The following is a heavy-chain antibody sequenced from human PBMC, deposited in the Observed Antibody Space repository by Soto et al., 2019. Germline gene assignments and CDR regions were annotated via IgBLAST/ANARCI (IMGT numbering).Heavy chain of an antibody. CDR2: IVVGSGKT. D-gene: IGHD4-17*01. V-gene: IGHV1-58*01. J-gene: IGHJ1*01. CDR1: GFAFTSAA. CDR3: GADRNHSKYGH. Sequence: SVMGPGKASGFAFTSAAVQWVRQARGQRREWIVWIVVGSGKTNYAQKFKERVTITRDMCTSTAYMERRSLRSEDTAVYYCGADRNHSKYGHW.